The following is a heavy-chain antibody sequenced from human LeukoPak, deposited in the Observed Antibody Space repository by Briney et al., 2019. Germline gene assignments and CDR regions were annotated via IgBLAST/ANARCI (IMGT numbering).Heavy chain of an antibody. D-gene: IGHD2-2*03. Sequence: SETLSPTCTVSGYSISSGYYWGWIRQPPGKGLEWIGSIYHSGSTYYNPSLKSRVTISVDTSKNQFSLKLSSVTAADTAVYYCARDTSGYCSNTSCLEPNWFDPWGQGTLVTVSS. V-gene: IGHV4-38-2*02. CDR3: ARDTSGYCSNTSCLEPNWFDP. CDR2: IYHSGST. CDR1: GYSISSGYY. J-gene: IGHJ5*02.